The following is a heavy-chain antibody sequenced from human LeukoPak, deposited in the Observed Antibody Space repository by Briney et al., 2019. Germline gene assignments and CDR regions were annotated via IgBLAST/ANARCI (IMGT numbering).Heavy chain of an antibody. CDR2: ISSSRSYI. CDR3: AKSGYNRFDY. CDR1: GFTFSSYT. Sequence: GGSLRLSCAASGFTFSSYTMNWVRQAPGKGLEWVSSISSSRSYIYYADSVKGRFTISRDNAKNSLYLQMNSLRADDTAVYYCAKSGYNRFDYWGQGTLVTVSS. D-gene: IGHD5-24*01. J-gene: IGHJ4*02. V-gene: IGHV3-21*04.